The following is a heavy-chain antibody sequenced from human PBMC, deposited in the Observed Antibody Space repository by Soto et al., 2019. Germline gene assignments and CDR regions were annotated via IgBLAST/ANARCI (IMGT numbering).Heavy chain of an antibody. J-gene: IGHJ5*02. V-gene: IGHV1-8*01. D-gene: IGHD3-3*01. CDR3: ARGIRYYDFWSGYHNWFDP. Sequence: ASVKVSCKASGYTFTSYDINWXRQATGQGLEWMGWMNPNSGNTGYAQKFQGRVTMTRNTSISTAYMELSSLRSEDTAVYYCARGIRYYDFWSGYHNWFDPWGQGTLVTVSS. CDR2: MNPNSGNT. CDR1: GYTFTSYD.